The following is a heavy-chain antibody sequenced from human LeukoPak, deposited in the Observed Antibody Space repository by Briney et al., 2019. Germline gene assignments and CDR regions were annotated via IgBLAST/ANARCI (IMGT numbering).Heavy chain of an antibody. CDR2: ISASGDST. D-gene: IGHD3-3*01. CDR3: AKGVEWLVAGLIDD. J-gene: IGHJ4*02. V-gene: IGHV3-23*01. Sequence: PGGSLRLSCAASGSTFSTYGMGWVRQAPGKGLAWVSGISASGDSTYNAESVRGRFTISRDNSKNMLYLQMNSLRVDDTAVYYCAKGVEWLVAGLIDDWGQGTLVSVSS. CDR1: GSTFSTYG.